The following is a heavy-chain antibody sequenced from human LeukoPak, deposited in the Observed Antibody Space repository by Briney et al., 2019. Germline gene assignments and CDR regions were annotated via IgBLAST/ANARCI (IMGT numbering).Heavy chain of an antibody. CDR1: GGSISSYY. D-gene: IGHD1-1*01. V-gene: IGHV4-59*01. CDR2: IYYSGST. CDR3: ARGNWREYFDY. J-gene: IGHJ4*02. Sequence: SETLSLTCTVSGGSISSYYWSWIRQPPGKGLEWIGYIYYSGSTNYNPSLKSRVTISVVTSKNQFSLKLSSVTAADTAVYYCARGNWREYFDYWGQGTLVTVSS.